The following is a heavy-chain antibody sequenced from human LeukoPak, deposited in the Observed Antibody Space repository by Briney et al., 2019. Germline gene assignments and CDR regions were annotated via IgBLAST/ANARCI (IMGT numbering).Heavy chain of an antibody. J-gene: IGHJ4*02. Sequence: GGSLRLSCAASGFTVSSNYMSWVRQAPGKGLEWVSVIYSGGSTYYADSVKGRFTISRDNSKNTLYLQMNSLRAEGTAVYYCARENGSGSYYRYYFDYWGQGTLVTVSS. V-gene: IGHV3-66*01. CDR3: ARENGSGSYYRYYFDY. CDR1: GFTVSSNY. D-gene: IGHD3-10*01. CDR2: IYSGGST.